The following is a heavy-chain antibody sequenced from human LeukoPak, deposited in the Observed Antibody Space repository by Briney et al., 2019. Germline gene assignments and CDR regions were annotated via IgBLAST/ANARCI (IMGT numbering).Heavy chain of an antibody. D-gene: IGHD6-6*01. CDR1: AFTFSNYG. CDR3: ARGGAARPDY. V-gene: IGHV3-48*01. Sequence: GGSLRLSCAASAFTFSNYGMNWVRQTPGKGLEWVSYISSTTTTKSYADSVKGRFTISRDNAKNSLYLQMTSLRAEDTAVYYCARGGAARPDYWGQGTLVTVSS. J-gene: IGHJ4*02. CDR2: ISSTTTTK.